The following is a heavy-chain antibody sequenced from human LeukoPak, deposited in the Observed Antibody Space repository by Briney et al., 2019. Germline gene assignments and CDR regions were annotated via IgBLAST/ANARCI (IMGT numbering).Heavy chain of an antibody. CDR1: GGSISSSSYY. CDR2: IYYSGST. Sequence: PSETLSLTCTVSGGSISSSSYYWGWIRQPPGKGLEWIGSIYYSGSTYYNPSLKSRVTISVDTSKNQFSLKLSSVTAADTAVYYCARDRAAFRGPLGVISDWGQGTLVTVSS. CDR3: ARDRAAFRGPLGVISD. J-gene: IGHJ4*02. V-gene: IGHV4-39*07. D-gene: IGHD6-13*01.